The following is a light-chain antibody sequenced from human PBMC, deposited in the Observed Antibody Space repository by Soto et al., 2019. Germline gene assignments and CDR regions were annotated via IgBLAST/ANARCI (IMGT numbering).Light chain of an antibody. Sequence: IQLTQSPSSLSASVGDRVTITCRASQSINSFLHWYQQKPGKAPKLLIYAASRLQSEVPSRFSGSRSGTEFTLTISSLQPDDFATYYCQQSNNSPPTFGGGTKVEIK. J-gene: IGKJ4*01. V-gene: IGKV1-39*01. CDR1: QSINSF. CDR3: QQSNNSPPT. CDR2: AAS.